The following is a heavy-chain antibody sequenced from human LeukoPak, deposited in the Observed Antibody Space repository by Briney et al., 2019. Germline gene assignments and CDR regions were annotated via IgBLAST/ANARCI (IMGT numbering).Heavy chain of an antibody. CDR2: IYYSGST. CDR3: ARVPGIAVAGTNY. V-gene: IGHV4-39*07. J-gene: IGHJ4*02. Sequence: SETLSLTCTVSGGSISSSSYYWGWVRQPPGKGLEWIGSIYYSGSTYYNPSLKSRVTISVDTSKNQFSLKLSSVTAADTAVYFCARVPGIAVAGTNYWGQGTLVTVSS. CDR1: GGSISSSSYY. D-gene: IGHD6-19*01.